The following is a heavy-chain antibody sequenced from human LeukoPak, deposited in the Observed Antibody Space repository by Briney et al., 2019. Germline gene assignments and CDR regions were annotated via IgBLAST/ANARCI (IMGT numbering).Heavy chain of an antibody. CDR1: GFTFSSYS. J-gene: IGHJ4*02. CDR2: ISSSSSYI. V-gene: IGHV3-21*01. D-gene: IGHD3-22*01. CDR3: ARLYDSSGYRRFDY. Sequence: GALRLSCAASGFTFSSYSMNWVRQAPGKGLEWVSSISSSSSYIYYADSVKGRFTISRDNAKNSLYLQMNSLRAEDTAVYYCARLYDSSGYRRFDYWGQGNLVTVSS.